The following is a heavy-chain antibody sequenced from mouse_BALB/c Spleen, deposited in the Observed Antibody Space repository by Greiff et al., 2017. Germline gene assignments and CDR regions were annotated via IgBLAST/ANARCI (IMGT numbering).Heavy chain of an antibody. Sequence: QVQLQQSGAELVRPGTSVKVSCKASGYAFTNYLIEWVKQRPGQGLEWIGVINPGSGGTNYNEKFKGKATLTADKSSSTAYMQLSSLTSDDSAVYCCARRYRYYFDYWGQGTTLTVSS. CDR1: GYAFTNYL. J-gene: IGHJ2*01. CDR3: ARRYRYYFDY. D-gene: IGHD2-14*01. V-gene: IGHV1-54*01. CDR2: INPGSGGT.